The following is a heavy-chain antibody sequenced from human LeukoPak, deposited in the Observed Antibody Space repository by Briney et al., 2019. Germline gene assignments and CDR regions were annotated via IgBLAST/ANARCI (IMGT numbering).Heavy chain of an antibody. CDR1: GFTFSSYA. Sequence: PGGSLRPSCAASGFTFSSYAMSWVRRAPGKGLEWVSVIYSGGTTYYADSVKGRFTISRDNSNNTLYLQMNSLRAEDTAVYYCARGPVTRFEIWGQGTMVTVSS. D-gene: IGHD4-17*01. CDR3: ARGPVTRFEI. J-gene: IGHJ3*02. CDR2: IYSGGTT. V-gene: IGHV3-53*01.